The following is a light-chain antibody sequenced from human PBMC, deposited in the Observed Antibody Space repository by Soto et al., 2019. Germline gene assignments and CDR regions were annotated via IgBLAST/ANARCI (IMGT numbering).Light chain of an antibody. CDR1: SSDVGGYNY. V-gene: IGLV2-8*01. CDR2: EVS. CDR3: SSYAGSNNLHVV. J-gene: IGLJ2*01. Sequence: QSVLTQPPSASGSPGQSVTISCTGTSSDVGGYNYVSWYQQHPGKAPKLLIYEVSKRPSGVPDRFSGSKSGNTASLTVSGLQAEDEADYYCSSYAGSNNLHVVFGGGTKLPVL.